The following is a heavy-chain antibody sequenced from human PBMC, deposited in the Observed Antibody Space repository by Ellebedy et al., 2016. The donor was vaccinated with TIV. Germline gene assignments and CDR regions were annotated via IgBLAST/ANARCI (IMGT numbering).Heavy chain of an antibody. CDR2: INPNSGGT. CDR3: ARGPPKWDVPLDLDW. CDR1: GYSLTDYY. D-gene: IGHD1-26*01. Sequence: AASVKVSCKASGYSLTDYYIHWVRQAPGQGLEWMGWINPNSGGTNYAQKFQDWVTMTRDTSISPAYMELSRLRYDDTAVYYCARGPPKWDVPLDLDWWGQGTLVIVSS. J-gene: IGHJ4*02. V-gene: IGHV1-2*04.